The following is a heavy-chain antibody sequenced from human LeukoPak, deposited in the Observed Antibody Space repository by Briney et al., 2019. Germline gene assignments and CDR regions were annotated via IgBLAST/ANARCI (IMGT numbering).Heavy chain of an antibody. J-gene: IGHJ4*02. CDR3: ARRSGSYYDSSGYSVY. CDR2: IYPGDSDT. D-gene: IGHD3-22*01. CDR1: GYSFTSYW. V-gene: IGHV5-51*01. Sequence: GAPLQISCKGSGYSFTSYWIGWVRQMPGKGLEWMGIIYPGDSDTRYSPSFQGQITISADKSISTAYLQWSSLKASDTAMYYCARRSGSYYDSSGYSVYWGQGTLVTVSS.